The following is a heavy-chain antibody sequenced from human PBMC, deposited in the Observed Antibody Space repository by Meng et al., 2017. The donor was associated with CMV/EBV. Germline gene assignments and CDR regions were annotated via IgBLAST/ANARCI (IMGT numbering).Heavy chain of an antibody. J-gene: IGHJ6*02. V-gene: IGHV3-11*01. CDR3: ARDLDIVVVPAAYAEGDYGMDV. CDR2: ISSSGSTI. D-gene: IGHD2-2*03. Sequence: GGSLRLSCAASGFTFSDYYMGWIRQAPGKGLERVSYISSSGSTIYYADSAKGRFTISRDNAKNSLYLQMNSLRAEDTAVYYCARDLDIVVVPAAYAEGDYGMDVWGQGTTVTVSS. CDR1: GFTFSDYY.